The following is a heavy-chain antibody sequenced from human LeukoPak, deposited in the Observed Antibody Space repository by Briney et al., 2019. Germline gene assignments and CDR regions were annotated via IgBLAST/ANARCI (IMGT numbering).Heavy chain of an antibody. CDR2: IIPILGIA. Sequence: SVKVSFKASGGTFISYAISWVRQAPGQGLEWMGQIIPILGIANYVQKFQGRVTITADKSTSTAYMELSSLRSEDTAVYYCARQELMGNWFDPWGQGTLVTVSS. V-gene: IGHV1-69*04. CDR3: ARQELMGNWFDP. J-gene: IGHJ5*02. D-gene: IGHD3-10*01. CDR1: GGTFISYA.